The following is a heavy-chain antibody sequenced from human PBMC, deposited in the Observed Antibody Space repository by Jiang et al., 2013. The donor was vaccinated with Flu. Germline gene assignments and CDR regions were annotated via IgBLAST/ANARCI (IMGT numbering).Heavy chain of an antibody. Sequence: LLKPSETLSLTCTVSGGSISSYYWSWIRQPPGKGLEWIGYIYYSGSTNYNPSLKSRVTISVDTSKNQFSLKLSSVTAADTAVYYCARTGMTTVTIVPYYGMDVWGKGTTVTVSS. CDR3: ARTGMTTVTIVPYYGMDV. CDR1: GGSISSYY. V-gene: IGHV4-59*01. CDR2: IYYSGST. J-gene: IGHJ6*04. D-gene: IGHD4-17*01.